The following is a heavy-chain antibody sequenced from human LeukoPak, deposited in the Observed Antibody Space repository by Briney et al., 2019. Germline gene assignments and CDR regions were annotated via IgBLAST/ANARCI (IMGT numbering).Heavy chain of an antibody. J-gene: IGHJ4*02. D-gene: IGHD5-24*01. CDR3: ARDPSRDGCKN. Sequence: WASVKVSCKASGGTFSSYAISWVRQAPGQGLEWMGGIIPIFGSANYAQKFQGRVTITADESTSTAYMELSSLRSEDTAVYYCARDPSRDGCKNWGQGTLVTVSS. CDR2: IIPIFGSA. CDR1: GGTFSSYA. V-gene: IGHV1-69*13.